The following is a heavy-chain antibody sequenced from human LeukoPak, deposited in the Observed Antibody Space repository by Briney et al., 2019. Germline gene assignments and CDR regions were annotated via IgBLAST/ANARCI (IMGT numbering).Heavy chain of an antibody. D-gene: IGHD2-2*01. CDR1: GFTFSSYS. CDR3: ARGRVPAAALPYYGMDV. CDR2: ISSSSSYI. V-gene: IGHV3-21*01. J-gene: IGHJ6*02. Sequence: PGGSLRLSCAASGFTFSSYSMNWVRQAPGKGLEWVSSISSSSSYIYYADSVKGRFTISRDNAKNSLYLQMNSLRAADTAVYYCARGRVPAAALPYYGMDVWGQGTTVTVSS.